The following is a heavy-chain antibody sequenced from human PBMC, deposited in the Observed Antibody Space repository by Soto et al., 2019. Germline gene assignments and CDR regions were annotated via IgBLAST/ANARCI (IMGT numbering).Heavy chain of an antibody. V-gene: IGHV1-3*04. Sequence: ASVKVSCKASGYTFSSYAMHWVRQAPGQRPEWMGWINTGNGNTKYSENFQGRATITLDTSITTVYMELKNLSPDDTAVYYCGRGRSGQIVVFYWGQGTPVTVSS. CDR3: GRGRSGQIVVFY. CDR2: INTGNGNT. CDR1: GYTFSSYA. D-gene: IGHD1-26*01. J-gene: IGHJ4*02.